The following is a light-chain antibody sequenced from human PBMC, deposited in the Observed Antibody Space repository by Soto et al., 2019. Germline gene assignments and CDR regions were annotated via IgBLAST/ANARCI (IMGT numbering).Light chain of an antibody. CDR2: DAS. CDR1: QDIGTD. J-gene: IGKJ4*01. V-gene: IGKV1-33*01. Sequence: DIQMTQSPSSLSASVGDRVTVTCRASQDIGTDLAWYQQKLGKAPKLLIYDASSLETGVPSRFSGSGSGTDFTFAISSLQPEDFATYYCQQHDSLPLTFGGGTKVEIK. CDR3: QQHDSLPLT.